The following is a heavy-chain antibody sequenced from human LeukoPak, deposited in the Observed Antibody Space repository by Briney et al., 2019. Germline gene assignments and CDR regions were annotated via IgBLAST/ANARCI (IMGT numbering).Heavy chain of an antibody. CDR1: GFTFSSSW. Sequence: GGSLRLSCTASGFTFSSSWMHWVRQAPGKGLMWVSRISPDGSSTSHADSVQGRFTISRDNAKNTLYLQMNSLRAEDTAVYYCTRAMTRGYYYDVDVWGQGTTVTVSS. CDR3: TRAMTRGYYYDVDV. CDR2: ISPDGSST. V-gene: IGHV3-74*01. D-gene: IGHD3-22*01. J-gene: IGHJ6*02.